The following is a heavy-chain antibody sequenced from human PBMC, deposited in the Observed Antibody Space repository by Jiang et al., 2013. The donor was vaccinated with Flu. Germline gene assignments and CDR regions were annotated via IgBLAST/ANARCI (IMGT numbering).Heavy chain of an antibody. CDR2: IYYSGST. CDR1: GGSISSSSYY. V-gene: IGHV4-39*01. Sequence: PGLVKPSETLSLTCTVSGGSISSSSYYWGWIRQPPGKGLEWIGSIYYSGSTYYNPSLKSRVTISVDTSKNQFSLKLSSVTAADTAVYYCARHQYGDYIFDYWGQGTLVTVSS. J-gene: IGHJ4*02. D-gene: IGHD4-17*01. CDR3: ARHQYGDYIFDY.